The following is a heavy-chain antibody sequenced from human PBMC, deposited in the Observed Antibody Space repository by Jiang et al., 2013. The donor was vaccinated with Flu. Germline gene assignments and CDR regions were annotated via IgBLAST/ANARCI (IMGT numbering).Heavy chain of an antibody. D-gene: IGHD2-15*01. V-gene: IGHV3-74*01. J-gene: IGHJ6*02. CDR2: IISDGSST. Sequence: QLVESGGGVVQPGGSLRLSCAASGFTFSTYWMHWVRQAPGKGLVWVSRIISDGSSTSYADSVKGRFTISRDNAKNTLYLQMNSLRAEDTAVYYCARDFFCSGGNCYSPPYYGMDVWGQGTTVTVSS. CDR1: GFTFSTYW. CDR3: ARDFFCSGGNCYSPPYYGMDV.